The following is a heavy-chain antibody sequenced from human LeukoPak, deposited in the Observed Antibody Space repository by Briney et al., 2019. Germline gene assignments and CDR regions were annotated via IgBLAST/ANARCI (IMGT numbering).Heavy chain of an antibody. CDR1: GFTFDDYA. CDR2: ISWNSGSI. J-gene: IGHJ6*03. Sequence: GGSLRLSCAASGFTFDDYAMHWVRQAPGKGLEWVSGISWNSGSIGYADSVKGRFTISRDNAKNSLYLQMNSLRAEDTAVYYCARGPNYDFWSGSSAPYYYYMDVWGKGTTVTVSS. V-gene: IGHV3-9*01. CDR3: ARGPNYDFWSGSSAPYYYYMDV. D-gene: IGHD3-3*01.